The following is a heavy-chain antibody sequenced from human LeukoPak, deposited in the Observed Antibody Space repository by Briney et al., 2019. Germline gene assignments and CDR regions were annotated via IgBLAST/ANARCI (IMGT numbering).Heavy chain of an antibody. D-gene: IGHD5-12*01. J-gene: IGHJ4*02. CDR1: GYTFTGYY. V-gene: IGHV1-2*06. Sequence: AASVKVSCKASGYTFTGYYMHWVRQAPGQGLEWMGRINPNSGGTNYAQKFQGRVTMTRDTSISTAYMELSRLRSDDTAVYYCARAKPIVTTTYYFDYWGQGTLVTVSS. CDR3: ARAKPIVTTTYYFDY. CDR2: INPNSGGT.